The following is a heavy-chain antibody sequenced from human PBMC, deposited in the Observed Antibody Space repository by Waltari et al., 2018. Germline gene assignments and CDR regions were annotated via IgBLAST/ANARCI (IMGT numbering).Heavy chain of an antibody. CDR3: ARGHVLLWFGEGSYFDP. V-gene: IGHV4-59*01. J-gene: IGHJ5*02. D-gene: IGHD3-10*01. CDR2: IYYSGST. Sequence: QVQLQESGPGLVKPSETLSLTCTVSGGSISSYYWSWIRQPPGKGLEWIGYIYYSGSTNYNPSHKSRVTISVDTSKNQFYLKLSSVTAADTAVYYCARGHVLLWFGEGSYFDPWGQGTLVTVSS. CDR1: GGSISSYY.